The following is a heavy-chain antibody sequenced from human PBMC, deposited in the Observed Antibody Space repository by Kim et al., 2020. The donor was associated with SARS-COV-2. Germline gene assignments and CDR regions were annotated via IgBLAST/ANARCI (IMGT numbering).Heavy chain of an antibody. D-gene: IGHD2-21*01. V-gene: IGHV3-9*01. Sequence: GGSLRLSCAASGFTFGDYAMHWVRQAPGKGLEWVSGISWNSGPMGYADSVKGRFTISRDNAKNSLYLQMNTLRAEDTALYFCAKTGHGGEGYYFDYWGQG. CDR1: GFTFGDYA. J-gene: IGHJ4*02. CDR2: ISWNSGPM. CDR3: AKTGHGGEGYYFDY.